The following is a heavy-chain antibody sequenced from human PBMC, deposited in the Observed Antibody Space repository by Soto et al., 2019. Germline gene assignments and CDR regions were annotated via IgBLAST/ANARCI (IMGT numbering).Heavy chain of an antibody. CDR2: ISGSGGST. V-gene: IGHV3-23*01. Sequence: PGGSLRLSCAASGFTFSSYAVSWVRQAPGKGLEWVSAISGSGGSTYYADSVKGRFTVSRDNSKNTLYLQMNSLRAEDTAVYYCAGGFGSFDYWGKGTRVTVSS. D-gene: IGHD3-16*01. J-gene: IGHJ4*02. CDR1: GFTFSSYA. CDR3: AGGFGSFDY.